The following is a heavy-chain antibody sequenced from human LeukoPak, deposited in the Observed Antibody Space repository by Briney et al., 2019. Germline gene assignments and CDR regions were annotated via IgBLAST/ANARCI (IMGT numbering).Heavy chain of an antibody. J-gene: IGHJ4*02. CDR2: INHSGST. Sequence: SETLSLTCAVYGGSFSGYYWSWIRQPPGKGLEWIGEINHSGSTNYNPSLKSRVAISVDASKNQFFLKLSSVTAADTAVYYCARASRGIAARGHDYWGQGTLVTVSS. CDR1: GGSFSGYY. CDR3: ARASRGIAARGHDY. V-gene: IGHV4-34*01. D-gene: IGHD6-6*01.